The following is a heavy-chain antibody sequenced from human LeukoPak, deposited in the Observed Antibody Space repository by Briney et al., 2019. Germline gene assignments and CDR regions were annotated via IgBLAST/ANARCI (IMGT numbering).Heavy chain of an antibody. V-gene: IGHV4-31*03. CDR3: ARDRNLSGYDY. D-gene: IGHD2/OR15-2a*01. CDR1: GGSISSGGYY. CDR2: IYYSGST. Sequence: SETLSLTCTVSGGSISSGGYYWSWIRQRPGKGLEWIRYIYYSGSTYYNPSLKSRVTISVDTSKNQFSLKLSSVTAADTAVYYCARDRNLSGYDYWGQGTLVTVSS. J-gene: IGHJ4*02.